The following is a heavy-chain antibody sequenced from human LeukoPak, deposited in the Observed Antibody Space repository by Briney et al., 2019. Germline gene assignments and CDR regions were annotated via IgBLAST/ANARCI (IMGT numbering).Heavy chain of an antibody. CDR3: AREGSSSTYPFDY. CDR2: IKQDGSEK. D-gene: IGHD6-6*01. CDR1: GFTFSSYW. V-gene: IGHV3-7*01. J-gene: IGHJ4*02. Sequence: GGSLRLSCAAAGFTFSSYWMSWVRQAPGKGLGWVANIKQDGSEKYYVDSVKGRFTISRDNAKNSLYLQIKSLRAEDTAVYYCAREGSSSTYPFDYWGQGALVTVSS.